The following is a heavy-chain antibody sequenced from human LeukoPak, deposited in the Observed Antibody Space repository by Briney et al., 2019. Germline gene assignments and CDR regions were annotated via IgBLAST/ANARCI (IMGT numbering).Heavy chain of an antibody. J-gene: IGHJ3*02. CDR3: TTDEYYVRAFDI. Sequence: GGSLRLTCAASGFTFSNAWMSWVRQAPGKGLEWVGRIKSKTDGGTTDYAAPVKGRFTISRDDSKNTLYLQMNSLKTEDTAVYYCTTDEYYVRAFDIWGQGTMVTVSS. V-gene: IGHV3-15*01. CDR1: GFTFSNAW. CDR2: IKSKTDGGTT. D-gene: IGHD3-10*02.